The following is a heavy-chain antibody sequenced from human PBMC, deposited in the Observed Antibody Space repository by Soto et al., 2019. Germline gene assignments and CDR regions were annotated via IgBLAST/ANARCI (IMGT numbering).Heavy chain of an antibody. Sequence: QVQLLQSGAAVKKPGASGNVSFNASGYTFTSYDINWVRQATGQGLEWMGWMNTNSGNTGYAQKFQGRVNMTRNTSISTDYMELSRLRSEDTAVYYCAGSGMWRRDYWGQGTLVTVSS. J-gene: IGHJ4*02. D-gene: IGHD5-12*01. CDR2: MNTNSGNT. CDR1: GYTFTSYD. V-gene: IGHV1-8*01. CDR3: AGSGMWRRDY.